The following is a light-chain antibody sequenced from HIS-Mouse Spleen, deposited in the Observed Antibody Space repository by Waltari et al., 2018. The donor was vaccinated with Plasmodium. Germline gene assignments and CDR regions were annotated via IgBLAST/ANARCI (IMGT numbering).Light chain of an antibody. CDR2: EDS. Sequence: SYELTQPPSVSVSPGQMARITCSGDALPKKYAYWYQQKSGQAPVLVIYEDSKRPSGSPERFSGSSAGTMATLTISGAQVEDEADYYCYSTDSSGNHRVFGGGTKLTVL. CDR1: ALPKKY. J-gene: IGLJ3*02. V-gene: IGLV3-10*01. CDR3: YSTDSSGNHRV.